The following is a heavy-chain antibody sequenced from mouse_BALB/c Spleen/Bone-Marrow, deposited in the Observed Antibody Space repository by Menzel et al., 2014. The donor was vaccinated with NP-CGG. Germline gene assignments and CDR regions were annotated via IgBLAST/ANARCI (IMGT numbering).Heavy chain of an antibody. J-gene: IGHJ4*01. Sequence: VQLKESGAELVKPGASVKLSCTASGFNIKDTYMHWVKQRPEQGLEWIGRIDPANGNTKYDLKFQGKATITADTSSNTAYLQLSSLTSEDTAVYYGSSYAMDYWGQGTSVTVSS. CDR3: SSYAMDY. CDR1: GFNIKDTY. V-gene: IGHV14-3*02. CDR2: IDPANGNT.